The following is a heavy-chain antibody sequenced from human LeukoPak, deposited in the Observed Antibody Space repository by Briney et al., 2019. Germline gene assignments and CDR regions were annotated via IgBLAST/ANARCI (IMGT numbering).Heavy chain of an antibody. J-gene: IGHJ6*03. Sequence: GASVKVSCKASGGTFISYAISWVRQAPGQGLEWMGGIIPIFGTANYAQKFQGRVTITADESTSTAYMELSSLRSEDTAVYYCARSGRQDRYYYYMDVWGKGTTVTVSS. V-gene: IGHV1-69*13. CDR3: ARSGRQDRYYYYMDV. CDR1: GGTFISYA. CDR2: IIPIFGTA.